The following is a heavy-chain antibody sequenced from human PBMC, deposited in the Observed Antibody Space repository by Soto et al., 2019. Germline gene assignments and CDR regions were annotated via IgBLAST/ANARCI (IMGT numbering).Heavy chain of an antibody. CDR3: AKDWVSRPPHHYYYMDV. CDR2: ISGSGGST. D-gene: IGHD3-16*01. J-gene: IGHJ6*03. Sequence: PGGSLRLSCAASGFTFSSYAMSWVRQAPGKGPEWVSAISGSGGSTYYADSVKGRFTISRDNSKNTLYLQMNSLRAEDTAVYYCAKDWVSRPPHHYYYMDVWGKGTTVTVSS. V-gene: IGHV3-23*01. CDR1: GFTFSSYA.